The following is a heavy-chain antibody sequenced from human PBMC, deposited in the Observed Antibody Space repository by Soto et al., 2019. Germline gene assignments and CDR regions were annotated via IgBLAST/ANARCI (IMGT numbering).Heavy chain of an antibody. V-gene: IGHV3-48*03. D-gene: IGHD7-27*01. J-gene: IGHJ4*02. CDR2: ISSSGSTI. CDR3: ARDLGFLSYYFDY. CDR1: GFTFSGYE. Sequence: GGSLRLSCAASGFTFSGYEMNWVRQAPGKGLEWVSYISSSGSTIYYADSVKGRFTISRDNAKNSLYLQMNSLRAEDTAVYPCARDLGFLSYYFDYWGQGTLVTVSS.